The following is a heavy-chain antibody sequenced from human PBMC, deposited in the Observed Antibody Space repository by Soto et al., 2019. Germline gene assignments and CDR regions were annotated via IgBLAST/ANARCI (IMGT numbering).Heavy chain of an antibody. D-gene: IGHD3-3*01. V-gene: IGHV3-9*01. CDR1: EFTFDDYA. CDR2: ISWNSGSI. Sequence: EVQLVDSGGGLVQPGRSLRLSCAASEFTFDDYAMHWVRQAPGKGLEWVSGISWNSGSIGYADSVKGRFTISRDNAKNSLYLQMNSLRAEDTALYYCAKAELRFLEWLSDYGMDVWGQGTTVTVSS. CDR3: AKAELRFLEWLSDYGMDV. J-gene: IGHJ6*02.